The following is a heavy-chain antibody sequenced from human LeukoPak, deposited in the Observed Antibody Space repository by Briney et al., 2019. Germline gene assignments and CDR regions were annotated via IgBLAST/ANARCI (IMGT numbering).Heavy chain of an antibody. J-gene: IGHJ4*02. CDR1: GFSFSSYG. CDR2: ISSTGGTT. D-gene: IGHD3-22*01. Sequence: PGGSLRLSCAASGFSFSSYGMSWVRQAPGKGLEWVSAISSTGGTTYYADSVKGRFTISRDNAKNSLYLQMNSLRAEDTAVYYCARDLYRIVVVPHYFDYWGQGTLVTVSS. CDR3: ARDLYRIVVVPHYFDY. V-gene: IGHV3-23*01.